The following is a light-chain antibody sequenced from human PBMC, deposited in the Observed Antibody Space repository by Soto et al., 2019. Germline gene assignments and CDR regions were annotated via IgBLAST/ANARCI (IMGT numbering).Light chain of an antibody. Sequence: IVMTQSPATLSVSLGERATLSCRASQSINSNLAWYQQKPGQAPRLLMFRASIRAAGFPARFSGSGSGTDFTLTISSLEPEDFAVYYCQQRSNLVSFGPGTRLEI. J-gene: IGKJ5*01. CDR1: QSINSN. CDR3: QQRSNLVS. CDR2: RAS. V-gene: IGKV3-11*01.